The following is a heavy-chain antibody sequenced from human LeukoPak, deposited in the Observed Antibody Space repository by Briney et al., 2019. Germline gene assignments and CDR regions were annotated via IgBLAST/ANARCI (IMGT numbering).Heavy chain of an antibody. D-gene: IGHD3-9*01. CDR1: GGSISSSSYY. CDR2: IYYSGST. CDR3: ARGYYDILTGYYSAFDI. Sequence: SETLSLTCTVSGGSISSSSYYWGWIRQPPGKGLEWIGSIYYSGSTYYNPSLKSRVTISVDTSKNQFSLKLSSVTAADTAVYYCARGYYDILTGYYSAFDIWGQGTMVTVSS. J-gene: IGHJ3*02. V-gene: IGHV4-39*01.